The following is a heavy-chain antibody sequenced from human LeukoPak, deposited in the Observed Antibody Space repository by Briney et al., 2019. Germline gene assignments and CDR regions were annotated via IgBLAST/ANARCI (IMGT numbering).Heavy chain of an antibody. Sequence: KPSETLSLTCTVSGASFSSYYWSWLRQPPGKRLEWIGYVSNIETTNYNPSLKSRVSISADTSNKHFSLRLRSVTAADTAAYYCARPPHYYDTSGYSVWGQGTLVTVSS. CDR3: ARPPHYYDTSGYSV. CDR2: VSNIETT. CDR1: GASFSSYY. V-gene: IGHV4-59*01. D-gene: IGHD3-22*01. J-gene: IGHJ4*02.